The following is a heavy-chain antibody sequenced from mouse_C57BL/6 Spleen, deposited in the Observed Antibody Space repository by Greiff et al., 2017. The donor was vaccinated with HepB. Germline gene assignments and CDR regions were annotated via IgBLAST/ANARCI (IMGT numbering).Heavy chain of an antibody. CDR3: ADAYDGNQCSFDR. D-gene: IGHD2-10*01. Sequence: VQLQQSGPGLVKPSPSLSLPCSVPVNSITSGYYWNWFRQFPGNKLEWMGYISYDGSNNYNPSLKNRISITRDPSKNQFFLKLNSVTTEDSATYCCADAYDGNQCSFDRWAEGTPATVSS. CDR2: ISYDGSN. CDR1: VNSITSGYY. J-gene: IGHJ1*01. V-gene: IGHV3-6*01.